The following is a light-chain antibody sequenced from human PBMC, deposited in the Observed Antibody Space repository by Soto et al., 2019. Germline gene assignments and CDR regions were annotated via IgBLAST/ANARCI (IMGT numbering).Light chain of an antibody. V-gene: IGKV4-1*01. Sequence: DVVMTQSPEYLAVSLGERATINCRSSQSILYSSNNKNLIAWYQQKPGQPPKLLIYWASTRQSGVPDRFSGSGSGRDFTLTISSLQAEDVAVYYCQQYYSPPRYTFGQGTRLGIK. CDR3: QQYYSPPRYT. CDR1: QSILYSSNNKNL. J-gene: IGKJ2*01. CDR2: WAS.